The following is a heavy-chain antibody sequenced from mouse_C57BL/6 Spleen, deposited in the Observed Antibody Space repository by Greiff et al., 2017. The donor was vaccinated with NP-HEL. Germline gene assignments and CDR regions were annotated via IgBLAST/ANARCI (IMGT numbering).Heavy chain of an antibody. V-gene: IGHV1-52*01. CDR1: GYTFTSYW. J-gene: IGHJ3*01. D-gene: IGHD2-3*01. Sequence: QVQLQQSGAELVRPGSSVKLSCKASGYTFTSYWMHWVKQRPIQGLEWIGNIDPSDSETHYNQKFKDKATLTVDKSSSTAYMQLSSLTSEDSAVYYCARGDDGYRFAYWGQGTLVTVSA. CDR3: ARGDDGYRFAY. CDR2: IDPSDSET.